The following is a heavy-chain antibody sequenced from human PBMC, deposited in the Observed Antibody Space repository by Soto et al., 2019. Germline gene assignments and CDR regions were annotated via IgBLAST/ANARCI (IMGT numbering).Heavy chain of an antibody. CDR1: GFTVSSNY. CDR3: ARDQGWYAN. J-gene: IGHJ4*02. CDR2: IYSGGST. D-gene: IGHD2-8*01. V-gene: IGHV3-53*01. Sequence: EVQLVESGGGLIQPGGSLRLSCAASGFTVSSNYMSWVRQAPGKGLEWVSVIYSGGSTYYADSVKGRIAISRDNSKNTRYIQMNSLRAEYTAVYYCARDQGWYANWGQGTLVTVSS.